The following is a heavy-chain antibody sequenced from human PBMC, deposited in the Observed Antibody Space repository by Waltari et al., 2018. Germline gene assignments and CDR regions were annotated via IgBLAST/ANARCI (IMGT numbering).Heavy chain of an antibody. CDR2: FDREEYEI. Sequence: QVQLVQSGAEVKKPGASVKVSCKVSGYSLTELSMHWVRQAPGKGLEWMGGFDREEYEIVYAQKFQGSVTMTEDTATDTAYMELSSLRSEDTAVYYCTTERGGRLDHWGQGTLVTVSS. CDR3: TTERGGRLDH. D-gene: IGHD3-10*01. V-gene: IGHV1-24*01. CDR1: GYSLTELS. J-gene: IGHJ4*02.